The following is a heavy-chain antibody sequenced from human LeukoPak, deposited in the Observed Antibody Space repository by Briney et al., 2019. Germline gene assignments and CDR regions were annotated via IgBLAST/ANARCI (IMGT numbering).Heavy chain of an antibody. D-gene: IGHD6-13*01. CDR2: IYYSGST. V-gene: IGHV4-59*01. Sequence: SETLSLTCTVSGGSISSYYWSWIRQPPGKGLEWIGYIYYSGSTNYNPSLKSRVTISVDTSKNQFSLKLSSVTAADTAVYYCARDGSPGYISPDWYFDLWGRGTLVTVSS. J-gene: IGHJ2*01. CDR3: ARDGSPGYISPDWYFDL. CDR1: GGSISSYY.